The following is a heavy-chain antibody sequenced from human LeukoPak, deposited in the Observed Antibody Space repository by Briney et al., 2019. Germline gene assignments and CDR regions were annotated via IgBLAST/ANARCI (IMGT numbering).Heavy chain of an antibody. CDR2: IGGKAVPT. CDR1: GFTFSSYA. V-gene: IGHV3-23*01. Sequence: GGSLRLSCAASGFTFSSYAMSWVRQAPGKGLERVSTIGGKAVPTFYEDSVKGRFTISRDNPKNTVYLQMNSLRAEDTAVYYCARDFSRGGSIAAAGTFDYWGRGTLVTVSS. D-gene: IGHD6-13*01. J-gene: IGHJ4*02. CDR3: ARDFSRGGSIAAAGTFDY.